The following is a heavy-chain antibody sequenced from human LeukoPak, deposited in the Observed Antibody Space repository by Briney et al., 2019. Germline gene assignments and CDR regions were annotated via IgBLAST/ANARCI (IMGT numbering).Heavy chain of an antibody. CDR1: GFTFSSYG. Sequence: GGSLRLSCAASGFTFSSYGMTWVRQAPGKGLEWVSYISSSSSTIYYADSVKGRFTISRDNAKNSLYLQLNSLRAEDTAVYYCARGVLTAAGTSGFDYWGQGTLVTVSS. CDR2: ISSSSSTI. J-gene: IGHJ4*02. V-gene: IGHV3-48*01. CDR3: ARGVLTAAGTSGFDY. D-gene: IGHD6-13*01.